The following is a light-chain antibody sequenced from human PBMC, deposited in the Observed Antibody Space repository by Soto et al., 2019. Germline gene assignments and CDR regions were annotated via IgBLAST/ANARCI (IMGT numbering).Light chain of an antibody. CDR3: SSYAGINNLGV. V-gene: IGLV2-8*01. Sequence: QSALTHPPSASGSPGQSVTISFTGTSSDFGGYKYVSWYQQHPGKAPKLMIFEVNKRPSGVPDRFSGSKSGNTASLTVSGLQAEDEADYYCSSYAGINNLGVFGTGTKLTVL. J-gene: IGLJ1*01. CDR1: SSDFGGYKY. CDR2: EVN.